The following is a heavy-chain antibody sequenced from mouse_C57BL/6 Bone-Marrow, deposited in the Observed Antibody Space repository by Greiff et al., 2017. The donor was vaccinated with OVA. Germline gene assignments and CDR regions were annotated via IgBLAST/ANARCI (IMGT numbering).Heavy chain of an antibody. Sequence: QVHVKQPGAELVMPGASVKLSCKASGYTFTSYWMHWVKQRPGQGLEWIGEIDPSDSYTNYNQKFKGKSTLTVDQSSSTAYMQLSSLTSEDSAVYYGAREGIYYGPWFAYWGQGTLVTVSA. CDR2: IDPSDSYT. CDR1: GYTFTSYW. V-gene: IGHV1-69*01. CDR3: AREGIYYGPWFAY. J-gene: IGHJ3*01. D-gene: IGHD2-1*01.